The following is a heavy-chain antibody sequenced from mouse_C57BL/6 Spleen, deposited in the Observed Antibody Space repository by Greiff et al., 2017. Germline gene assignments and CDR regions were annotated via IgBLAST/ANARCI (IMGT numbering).Heavy chain of an antibody. J-gene: IGHJ4*01. CDR3: ARRTSYYGSSSYAMDY. Sequence: EVKLMESGPELVKPGASVKISCKASGYSFTGYYMNWVKQSPEKSLEWIGEINPSTGGTTYNQKFKAKATLTVDKSSSTAYMQLKSLTSEDSAVYYCARRTSYYGSSSYAMDYWGQGTSVTVSS. CDR2: INPSTGGT. CDR1: GYSFTGYY. D-gene: IGHD1-1*01. V-gene: IGHV1-42*01.